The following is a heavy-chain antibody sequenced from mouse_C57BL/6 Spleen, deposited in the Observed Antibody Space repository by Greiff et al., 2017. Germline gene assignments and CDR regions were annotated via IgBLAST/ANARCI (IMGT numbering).Heavy chain of an antibody. V-gene: IGHV1-81*01. D-gene: IGHD2-4*01. CDR2: IYPRSGNT. CDR3: ARTYYDYDEDAMDY. J-gene: IGHJ4*01. CDR1: GYTFTSYG. Sequence: QVQLQQSGAELARPGASVKLSCKASGYTFTSYGISWVKQRTGQGLEWIGEIYPRSGNTYYNEKLKGKATLTADKSSSTAYMELRSLTSEDSAVYFCARTYYDYDEDAMDYWGQGTSVTVSS.